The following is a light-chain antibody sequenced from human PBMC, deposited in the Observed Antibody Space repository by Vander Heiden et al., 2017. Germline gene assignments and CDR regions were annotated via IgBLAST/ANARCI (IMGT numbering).Light chain of an antibody. J-gene: IGLJ1*01. CDR2: DVT. V-gene: IGLV2-14*03. CDR3: SSYTTSSTKV. Sequence: QSALTQPASVSGSPGQSITISCAGTSSDVGNDNYVSWYQQHPGKAPKLVIYDVTNRPSGVSNRFSGAKSGNTASLTISGLQPEDEADYYCSSYTTSSTKVFGTGTKVTVL. CDR1: SSDVGNDNY.